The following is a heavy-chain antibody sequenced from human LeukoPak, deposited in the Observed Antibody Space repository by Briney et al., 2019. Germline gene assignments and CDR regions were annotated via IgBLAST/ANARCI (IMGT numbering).Heavy chain of an antibody. CDR2: IYYSGST. Sequence: PSETLSLTCTVSGGSISSSSYYWGWIRQPPGKGLEWIRSIYYSGSTYYNPSLKSRVTISVDTSKNQFSLKLSSVTAADTAVYYCARRALIFPPRGFDPWGQGTLVAVSS. D-gene: IGHD3-16*01. V-gene: IGHV4-39*01. CDR1: GGSISSSSYY. CDR3: ARRALIFPPRGFDP. J-gene: IGHJ5*02.